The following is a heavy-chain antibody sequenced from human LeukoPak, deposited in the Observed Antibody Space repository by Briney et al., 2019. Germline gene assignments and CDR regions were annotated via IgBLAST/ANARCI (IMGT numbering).Heavy chain of an antibody. CDR3: ARLSVAGFRTHY. D-gene: IGHD6-19*01. CDR2: IYYSGST. J-gene: IGHJ4*02. CDR1: GGSISSSSYY. V-gene: IGHV4-39*01. Sequence: SETLSLTCTVSGGSISSSSYYWGWIRQPPGKGLEWIGSIYYSGSTYYDPSLKSRVTISVDTSKNQFSLKLSSVTAADTAVYYCARLSVAGFRTHYWGQGTLVTVSS.